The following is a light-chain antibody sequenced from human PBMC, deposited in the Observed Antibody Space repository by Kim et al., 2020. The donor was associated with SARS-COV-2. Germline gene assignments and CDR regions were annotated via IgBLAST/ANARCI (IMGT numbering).Light chain of an antibody. CDR3: QQGWS. CDR1: QSISSD. Sequence: PSSPSASVEDSVTTSCRASQSISSDFKWHQQKPGNAPNLLIYGASTLPPGVTSSFSGSGSRTAFTLRNSSLHPEDSANYCFQQGWSFGQGTKLEI. J-gene: IGKJ2*01. V-gene: IGKV1-39*01. CDR2: GAS.